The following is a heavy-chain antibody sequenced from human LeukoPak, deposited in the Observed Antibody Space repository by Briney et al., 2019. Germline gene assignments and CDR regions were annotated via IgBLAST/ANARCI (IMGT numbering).Heavy chain of an antibody. D-gene: IGHD6-19*01. CDR1: AYTFTGYY. J-gene: IGHJ6*03. V-gene: IGHV1-2*02. Sequence: ASVKVSCKASAYTFTGYYMHWVRQAPGQGLEWMGWIYPNSGGTNYAQKFQGRVTMTRDTSISTAYMELSRLRSDDTAVYYCARSEQFPYYMDVWGKGTTVTVSS. CDR2: IYPNSGGT. CDR3: ARSEQFPYYMDV.